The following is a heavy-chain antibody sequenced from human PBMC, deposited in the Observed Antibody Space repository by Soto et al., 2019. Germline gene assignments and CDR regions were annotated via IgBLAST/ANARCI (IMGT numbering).Heavy chain of an antibody. J-gene: IGHJ4*02. CDR2: VSAYSGKT. Sequence: QVHLVQSGAEVKKPGASVRVSCKASGYTFSNYGISWVRQAPGQGLEWMGWVSAYSGKTNYAQSLQVRVTMTTDTSTNTAYMELRSLTADDTAVYYCARTGGLRFDSWGQGTLVTVSS. V-gene: IGHV1-18*01. CDR3: ARTGGLRFDS. D-gene: IGHD3-16*01. CDR1: GYTFSNYG.